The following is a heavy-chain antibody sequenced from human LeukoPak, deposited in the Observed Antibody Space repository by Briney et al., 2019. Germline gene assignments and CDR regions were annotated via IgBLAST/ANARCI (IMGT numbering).Heavy chain of an antibody. Sequence: GGSPRLSCAAAGFTFSSYSINWVRQAPGKGLEWVSFISSSSSYIYYADSVKGRFTISRDNAKNSLSLQMNSLRAEDTAVYYCARVKAYNRNDALDIWGQGTMVTVSS. CDR2: ISSSSSYI. CDR1: GFTFSSYS. J-gene: IGHJ3*02. CDR3: ARVKAYNRNDALDI. V-gene: IGHV3-21*01. D-gene: IGHD1-1*01.